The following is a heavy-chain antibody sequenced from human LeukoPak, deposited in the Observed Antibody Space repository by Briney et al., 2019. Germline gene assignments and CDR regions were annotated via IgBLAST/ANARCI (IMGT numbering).Heavy chain of an antibody. J-gene: IGHJ5*02. Sequence: SVKVSCKASGYTFTGYYMHWVRQAPGQGLEWMGGIIPIFGTANYAQKFQGRVTITADKSTSTAYMELSSLRSEDTAVYYCAILPPYDSSGWYWFDPWGQGTLVTVSS. D-gene: IGHD3-22*01. CDR3: AILPPYDSSGWYWFDP. CDR1: GYTFTGYY. CDR2: IIPIFGTA. V-gene: IGHV1-69*06.